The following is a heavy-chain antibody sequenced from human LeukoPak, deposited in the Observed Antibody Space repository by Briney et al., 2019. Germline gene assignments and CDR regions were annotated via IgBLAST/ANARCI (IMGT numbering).Heavy chain of an antibody. Sequence: SETLSLTCTVSGGSISSYYWSWIRQPPGKGLEWIGYIYYSGSTNYNPSLKSRVTISVDTSKNQFSLKLSSVTAADTAVYYYASLWFGYRNGMDVWGQGTTVTVSS. V-gene: IGHV4-59*01. CDR3: ASLWFGYRNGMDV. J-gene: IGHJ6*02. D-gene: IGHD5-18*01. CDR1: GGSISSYY. CDR2: IYYSGST.